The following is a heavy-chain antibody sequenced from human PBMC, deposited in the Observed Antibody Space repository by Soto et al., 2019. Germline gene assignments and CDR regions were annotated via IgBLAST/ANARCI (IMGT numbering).Heavy chain of an antibody. J-gene: IGHJ4*02. CDR2: ISYDGSNK. D-gene: IGHD4-17*01. V-gene: IGHV3-30-3*01. CDR1: GFTFSSYA. Sequence: QVQLVESGGGVVQPGRSLRLSCAASGFTFSSYAMHWVRQAPGKGLEWVAVISYDGSNKYYADSVKGRFTISRDNSKNTLCLQMTSLRAEDTAVYYCARQGPVRGTVTRLFDYWGQGTLVTVSS. CDR3: ARQGPVRGTVTRLFDY.